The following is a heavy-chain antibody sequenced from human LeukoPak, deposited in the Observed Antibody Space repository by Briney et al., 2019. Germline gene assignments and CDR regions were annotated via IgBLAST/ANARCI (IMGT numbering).Heavy chain of an antibody. Sequence: PGGSLRLSCAASGFTFSTSWMNWVRQAPGKGLEWVANINQDGSEKYYVVSVKGRFTISRDNAKSSLYLQMNSLRAEDTAVYYCARITVVPDYWGQGTLVTVSS. V-gene: IGHV3-7*01. CDR3: ARITVVPDY. J-gene: IGHJ4*02. CDR2: INQDGSEK. CDR1: GFTFSTSW. D-gene: IGHD4-23*01.